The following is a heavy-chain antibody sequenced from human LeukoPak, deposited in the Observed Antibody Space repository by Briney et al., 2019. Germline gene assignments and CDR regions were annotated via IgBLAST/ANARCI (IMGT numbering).Heavy chain of an antibody. CDR1: GFTFSTYA. CDR3: ARDLGGYPFFMDV. CDR2: ITGDSAYI. D-gene: IGHD2-15*01. Sequence: GGSLRLSCAASGFTFSTYAMNWVRQAPGEGLKWVSCITGDSAYIYYAGSVKGRFTISRDNAKNSLYLQMNSLRAEDTAVYYCARDLGGYPFFMDVWGKGITVTVSS. V-gene: IGHV3-21*01. J-gene: IGHJ6*03.